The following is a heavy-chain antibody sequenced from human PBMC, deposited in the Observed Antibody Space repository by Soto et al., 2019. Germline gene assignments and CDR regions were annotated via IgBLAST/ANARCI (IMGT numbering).Heavy chain of an antibody. V-gene: IGHV3-23*01. J-gene: IGHJ4*02. Sequence: HGGSLRLSCAASGFTFSSYAMSWVRQAPGKGLEWVSAISGSGGSTYYADSVKGRFTISRDNSKNTLYLQMNSLRAEDTAVYYCAKEGGYCSSTSCYGRDYYWGQGTLVTVSS. D-gene: IGHD2-2*03. CDR1: GFTFSSYA. CDR2: ISGSGGST. CDR3: AKEGGYCSSTSCYGRDYY.